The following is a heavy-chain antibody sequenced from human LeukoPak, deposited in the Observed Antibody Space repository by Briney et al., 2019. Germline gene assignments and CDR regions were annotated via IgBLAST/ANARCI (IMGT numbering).Heavy chain of an antibody. D-gene: IGHD3-10*01. CDR2: IYCSGST. Sequence: PSETLSLTCTVSGYSISSGYYWGWIRQPPGKGLEWIGSIYCSGSTYYNPSLKSRVTISVDTSKNQFSLKLSSVTAADTAVYYCAREGHGSGSYYAALDYWGQGTLVTVSS. V-gene: IGHV4-38-2*02. J-gene: IGHJ4*02. CDR3: AREGHGSGSYYAALDY. CDR1: GYSISSGYY.